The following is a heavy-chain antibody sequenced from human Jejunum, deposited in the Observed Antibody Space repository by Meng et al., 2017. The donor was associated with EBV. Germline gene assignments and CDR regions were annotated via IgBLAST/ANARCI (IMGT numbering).Heavy chain of an antibody. V-gene: IGHV3-74*01. Sequence: ELPLVDSGGGLIQPGGFVRFSCVASGFPFSGFWMYWVRQVPGKWLVWISRINGDGSRTTYADSVKDRFTISRGNAKNTLYLQMNSLRAEDTAVYYCAKDRNYYIDYWGQGTLVTVSS. CDR1: GFPFSGFW. J-gene: IGHJ4*02. CDR3: AKDRNYYIDY. CDR2: INGDGSRT.